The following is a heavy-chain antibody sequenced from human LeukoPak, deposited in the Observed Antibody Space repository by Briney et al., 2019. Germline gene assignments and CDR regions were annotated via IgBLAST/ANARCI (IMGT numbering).Heavy chain of an antibody. CDR2: FDPEDGET. CDR3: ATYDDSSGYYFVY. D-gene: IGHD3-22*01. J-gene: IGHJ4*02. Sequence: GASVNVSCKVSGYTLTELSMHWVRQAPGKGLEWMGGFDPEDGETIYARKFQGRVTMTEDTSTDTAYMELSSLRSEDTAVYYCATYDDSSGYYFVYWGQGTLVTVSS. CDR1: GYTLTELS. V-gene: IGHV1-24*01.